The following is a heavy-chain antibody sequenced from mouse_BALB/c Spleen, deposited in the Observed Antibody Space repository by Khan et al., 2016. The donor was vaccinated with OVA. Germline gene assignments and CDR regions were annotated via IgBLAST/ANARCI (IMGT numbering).Heavy chain of an antibody. V-gene: IGHV1-77*01. CDR3: ARGGYTAFAY. CDR2: IFPGRGTP. Sequence: QVQLQQSGPELVKPGASLKVSCKASGYTFTDYIIGWVKQSTRQGLEWIGDIFPGRGTPYYNEKFKDKATLTADKSSKTANKQRSSLTSEDYAVYYCARGGYTAFAYWGQGTLVTVSA. D-gene: IGHD1-2*01. J-gene: IGHJ3*01. CDR1: GYTFTDYI.